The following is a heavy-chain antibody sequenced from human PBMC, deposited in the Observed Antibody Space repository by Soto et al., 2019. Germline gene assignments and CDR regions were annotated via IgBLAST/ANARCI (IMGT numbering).Heavy chain of an antibody. V-gene: IGHV3-33*01. D-gene: IGHD3-22*01. Sequence: PVGSLRLSCAASGFTFSSYGMHWVRQAPGKGLEWVAVIWYDGSNKYYADSVKGRFTISRDNSKNTLYLQMNGLRAEDTAVYYCARESYYYDSSGYSHSLYFDYWGQGTLVTVSS. CDR3: ARESYYYDSSGYSHSLYFDY. CDR2: IWYDGSNK. J-gene: IGHJ4*02. CDR1: GFTFSSYG.